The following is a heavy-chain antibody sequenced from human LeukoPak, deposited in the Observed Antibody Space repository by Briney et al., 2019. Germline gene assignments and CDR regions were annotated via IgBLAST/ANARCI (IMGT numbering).Heavy chain of an antibody. Sequence: SETLSLTCTVSGGSISSYYWSWIRQPPGKGLEWIGYISDNGATTYNPSLKSRVTISIDMSNNHFSLKLSSVTAADTAVYYCARYGTQWELLYWGQGTLVTVSS. CDR2: ISDNGAT. D-gene: IGHD1-26*01. CDR1: GGSISSYY. J-gene: IGHJ4*02. V-gene: IGHV4-59*12. CDR3: ARYGTQWELLY.